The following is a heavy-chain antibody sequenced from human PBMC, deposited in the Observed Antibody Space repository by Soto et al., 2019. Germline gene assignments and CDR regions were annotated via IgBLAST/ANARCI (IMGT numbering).Heavy chain of an antibody. J-gene: IGHJ6*02. CDR2: ISYDGSNR. CDR3: ARNILTDYFYYYAMDA. V-gene: IGHV3-30-3*01. D-gene: IGHD3-9*01. CDR1: GFTFSSYA. Sequence: GGSLRLSCAASGFTFSSYAMHWVRQAPGKGLEWVAVISYDGSNRYYADSVKGRLTISRDNSKNTLFLQMNSLRAEDTAVYYCARNILTDYFYYYAMDAWGQRTTVTVSS.